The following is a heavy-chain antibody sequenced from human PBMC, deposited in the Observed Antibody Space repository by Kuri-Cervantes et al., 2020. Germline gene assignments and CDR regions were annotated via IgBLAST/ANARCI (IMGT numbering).Heavy chain of an antibody. V-gene: IGHV3-23*01. CDR3: AKEEWLVPSAEDY. Sequence: GESLKISCAVSGGTLRNYWVHWVRQAPGKGLVWVSAISGSGGSTYYADSVKGRFTISRDNSKNTLYLQMNSLRAEDTAVYYCAKEEWLVPSAEDYWGQGTLVTVSS. CDR2: ISGSGGST. J-gene: IGHJ4*02. CDR1: GGTLRNYW. D-gene: IGHD6-19*01.